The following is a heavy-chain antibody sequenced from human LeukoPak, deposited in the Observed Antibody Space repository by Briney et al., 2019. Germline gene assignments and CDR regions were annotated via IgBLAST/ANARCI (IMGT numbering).Heavy chain of an antibody. Sequence: ASEKVSCKASGYTFTGYYMHWVRQAPGQGLEWMGWINPNSGGTNYAQKFQGRVTMTRDTSISTAYMELSRLRSDDTAVYYCARDGSSWYNYYYYYMDVWGKGTTVTVSS. D-gene: IGHD6-13*01. CDR3: ARDGSSWYNYYYYYMDV. CDR2: INPNSGGT. V-gene: IGHV1-2*02. J-gene: IGHJ6*03. CDR1: GYTFTGYY.